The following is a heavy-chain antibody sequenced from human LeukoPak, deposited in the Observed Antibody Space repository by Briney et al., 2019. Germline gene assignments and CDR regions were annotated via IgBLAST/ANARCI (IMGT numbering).Heavy chain of an antibody. Sequence: SETLSLTCAVSGYSIRSSNWWGWIRQPPGKGLEWIGYIYYDGSIFYNPSLRSRVTMSVDTSKNQFSLRLSSVTAADTAVYYCARRTWNAGPRDYWGQGTLVTVSS. D-gene: IGHD1-1*01. CDR2: IYYDGSI. V-gene: IGHV4-28*05. CDR3: ARRTWNAGPRDY. J-gene: IGHJ4*02. CDR1: GYSIRSSNW.